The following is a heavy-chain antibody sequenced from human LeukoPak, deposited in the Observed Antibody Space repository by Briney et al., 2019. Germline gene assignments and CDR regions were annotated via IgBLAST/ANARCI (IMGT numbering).Heavy chain of an antibody. CDR2: ISGSGGST. D-gene: IGHD6-19*01. V-gene: IGHV3-23*01. CDR3: AKYGQWLVRPGNFDY. Sequence: GGSLRLSCAASGFTFSSYAMSWVRQAPGKGLEWVSAISGSGGSTYYADSVKGRFTISRDNSKNTLYLQMNSLRAEDTAVYYCAKYGQWLVRPGNFDYWGQGTLVTVSS. CDR1: GFTFSSYA. J-gene: IGHJ4*02.